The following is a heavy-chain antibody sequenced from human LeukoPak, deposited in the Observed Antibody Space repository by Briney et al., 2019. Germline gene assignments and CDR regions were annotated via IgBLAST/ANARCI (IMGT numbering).Heavy chain of an antibody. CDR2: IDWDDDT. Sequence: SGPALVKPTQTLTLTCTFSGFSLNASGMCVSWIRQPPGKALEWLARIDWDDDTYYSTSLNTRLTISKDTSKNQVVLTMTNMDLVDTATYYCARMNRGNYFDYWGQGTLVTVSS. CDR1: GFSLNASGMC. CDR3: ARMNRGNYFDY. D-gene: IGHD7-27*01. V-gene: IGHV2-70*11. J-gene: IGHJ4*02.